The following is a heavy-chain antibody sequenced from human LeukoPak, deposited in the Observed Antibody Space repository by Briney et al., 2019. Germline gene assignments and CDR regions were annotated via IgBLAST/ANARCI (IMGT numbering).Heavy chain of an antibody. V-gene: IGHV3-64*01. CDR3: ARSAGGWYRNNWFDP. CDR1: GFTFSSYA. J-gene: IGHJ5*02. Sequence: GSLRLSCAASGFTFSSYAMHWVRQAPGKGLEYVSAISSNGGSTYYANSVKGRFTISRDNSKNTLYLQMGSLRAEDMAVYYCARSAGGWYRNNWFDPWGQGTLVTVSS. D-gene: IGHD6-19*01. CDR2: ISSNGGST.